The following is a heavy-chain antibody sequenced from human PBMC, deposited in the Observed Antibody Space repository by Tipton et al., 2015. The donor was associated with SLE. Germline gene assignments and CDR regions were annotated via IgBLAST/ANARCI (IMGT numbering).Heavy chain of an antibody. CDR3: AGGTGAYFDH. D-gene: IGHD3-16*01. CDR1: GFTYSGYA. Sequence: SGFTYSGYAMHWVRQAPGKGLEWVAFNRADGSNKDYADSVKGRFTISRDNSKNTLYLQMNRLRVEDSAVYYCAGGTGAYFDHWGQGTLVTVSS. CDR2: NRADGSNK. V-gene: IGHV3-30*02. J-gene: IGHJ4*02.